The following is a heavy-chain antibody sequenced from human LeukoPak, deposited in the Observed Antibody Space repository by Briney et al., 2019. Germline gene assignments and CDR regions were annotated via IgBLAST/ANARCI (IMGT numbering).Heavy chain of an antibody. D-gene: IGHD4-23*01. J-gene: IGHJ4*02. CDR2: INPNSGGT. Sequence: RRASVEVSCKASGYTFTGYYMHWVRQAPGQGLEWMGWINPNSGGTNYAQKFQGRVTMTRDTSISTAYMELSRLRSDDTAVYYCARVTTVVTLWYFDYWGQGTLVTVSS. CDR1: GYTFTGYY. CDR3: ARVTTVVTLWYFDY. V-gene: IGHV1-2*02.